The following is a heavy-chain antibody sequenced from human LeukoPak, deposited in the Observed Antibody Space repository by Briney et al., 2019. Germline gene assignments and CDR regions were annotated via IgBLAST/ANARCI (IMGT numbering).Heavy chain of an antibody. CDR1: GFTFTTFW. CDR3: AKAPVTTCSGAYCYPFDY. CDR2: INHDGSNT. Sequence: GGSLRLSCATSGFTFTTFWMHWVRQAPGKGLVWVSRINHDGSNTNYADSVKGRFTISRDNAKNTVYLQMNSLRAEDTAVYYCAKAPVTTCSGAYCYPFDYWGQGTLVTVSS. J-gene: IGHJ4*02. D-gene: IGHD2-15*01. V-gene: IGHV3-74*01.